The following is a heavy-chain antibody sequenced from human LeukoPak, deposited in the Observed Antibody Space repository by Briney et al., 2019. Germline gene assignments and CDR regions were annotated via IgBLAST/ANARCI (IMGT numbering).Heavy chain of an antibody. Sequence: GGSLRLSCAASGFTFSTYAMSWVRQAPGKGLEWVSTISGSGTSAYYADSVKGRFTISRDSSKSTMYLQMNSLSGGDTAVHYCAKNSGSRFGWFDPWGQGTLVTVSS. V-gene: IGHV3-23*01. CDR3: AKNSGSRFGWFDP. CDR2: ISGSGTSA. D-gene: IGHD1-26*01. J-gene: IGHJ5*02. CDR1: GFTFSTYA.